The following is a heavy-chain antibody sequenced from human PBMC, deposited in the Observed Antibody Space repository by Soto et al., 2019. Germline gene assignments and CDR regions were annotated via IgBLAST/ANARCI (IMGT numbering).Heavy chain of an antibody. CDR2: FYSSGST. CDR3: ARASTCGPGYYFDY. Sequence: PSETLSLTCTVSGGSISSYYWSWIRQPPGKGLEWIGYFYSSGSTNYNPSLKSRVTISVDTSKNQFSLRLTSVTAADTAVYYCARASTCGPGYYFDYWGQGTLVTVSS. V-gene: IGHV4-59*01. J-gene: IGHJ4*02. D-gene: IGHD2-2*01. CDR1: GGSISSYY.